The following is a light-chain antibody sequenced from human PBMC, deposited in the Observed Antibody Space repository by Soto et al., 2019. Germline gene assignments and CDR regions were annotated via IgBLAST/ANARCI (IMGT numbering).Light chain of an antibody. CDR1: QSFRGL. CDR2: DAY. V-gene: IGKV3-11*01. J-gene: IGKJ1*01. Sequence: EVVLTQSPVTLSLSPGERATLSCRASQSFRGLLAWYQQKPGQAPRLLIYDAYNRATGIPPRFSGSGSGTDFTLTISSLEPEDSAVYYCQQLTDWPPQWTFGQGTKV. CDR3: QQLTDWPPQWT.